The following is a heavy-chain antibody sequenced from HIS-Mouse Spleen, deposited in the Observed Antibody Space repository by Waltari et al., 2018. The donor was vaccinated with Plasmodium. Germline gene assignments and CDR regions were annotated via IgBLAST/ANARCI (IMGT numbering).Heavy chain of an antibody. V-gene: IGHV4-34*01. Sequence: QVQLQQWGAGLLKPSETLSLTCAVYGGSFSGYYWSWTGQPPGKGLEWIGEINHSGSTNYNPSLKSRVTISVDTSKNQFSLKLSSVTAADTAVYYCASSGSGSYYYWGQGTLVTVSS. CDR1: GGSFSGYY. D-gene: IGHD3-10*01. CDR3: ASSGSGSYYY. J-gene: IGHJ4*02. CDR2: INHSGST.